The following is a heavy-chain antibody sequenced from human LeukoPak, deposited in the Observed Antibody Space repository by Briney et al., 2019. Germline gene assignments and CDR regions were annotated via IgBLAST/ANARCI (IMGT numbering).Heavy chain of an antibody. J-gene: IGHJ4*02. D-gene: IGHD6-13*01. V-gene: IGHV3-23*01. Sequence: GGSLRLSCAASGFTLSSYAMSWVRQAPGKGLEWVSAISGSGGSTYYADSVKGRFTISRDNSKNTLYLQMNSLRAEDTAVYYCANYIAAAAGPFDYWGQGTLVTVSS. CDR1: GFTLSSYA. CDR3: ANYIAAAAGPFDY. CDR2: ISGSGGST.